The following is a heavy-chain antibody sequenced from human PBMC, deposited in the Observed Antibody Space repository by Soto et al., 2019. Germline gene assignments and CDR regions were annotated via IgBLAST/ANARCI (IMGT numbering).Heavy chain of an antibody. D-gene: IGHD3-22*01. V-gene: IGHV3-30-3*01. CDR3: ARDYYKYYDSSGYYRSPAY. Sequence: GGSLRLSCAASGFTVSSYAMHWVRQAPGKGLEWVALLSYDGSDKDYADSVKGRFTISRDNSRNTLFLQMNSLRAEDTAVYYCARDYYKYYDSSGYYRSPAYWGQGTLVTVSS. J-gene: IGHJ4*02. CDR1: GFTVSSYA. CDR2: LSYDGSDK.